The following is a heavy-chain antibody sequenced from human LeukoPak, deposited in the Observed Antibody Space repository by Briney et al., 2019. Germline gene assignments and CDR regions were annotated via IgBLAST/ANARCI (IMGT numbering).Heavy chain of an antibody. V-gene: IGHV3-21*01. CDR2: ISSSDDYI. CDR1: GFTFSSYS. D-gene: IGHD3-10*01. J-gene: IGHJ4*02. Sequence: GGSLRLSCAASGFTFSSYSMNWVRQAPGKGLEWVSSISSSDDYIYYADSVKGRFTISRDNAKNSLYLQMNSLRAEDTAVYYCARAVRGILGCDYWGQGTLVTASS. CDR3: ARAVRGILGCDY.